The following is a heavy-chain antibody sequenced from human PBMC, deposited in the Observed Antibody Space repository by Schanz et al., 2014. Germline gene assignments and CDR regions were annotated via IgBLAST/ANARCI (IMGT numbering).Heavy chain of an antibody. Sequence: QVQLQESGPGLVKPSQTLSLTCIVSGGSISSGTYYWSWLRQPAGKGLEWIGRIYTSGSTNYNPSLKSRLTISLDPSKNQFSLKLSSVTAADTAVYYCARDRGHGDLPGDIWGQGTMVTVLS. V-gene: IGHV4-61*02. J-gene: IGHJ3*02. D-gene: IGHD4-17*01. CDR1: GGSISSGTYY. CDR2: IYTSGST. CDR3: ARDRGHGDLPGDI.